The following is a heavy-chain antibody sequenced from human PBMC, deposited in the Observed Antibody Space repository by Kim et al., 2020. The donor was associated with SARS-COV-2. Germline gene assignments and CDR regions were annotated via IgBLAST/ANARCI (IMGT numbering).Heavy chain of an antibody. D-gene: IGHD3-10*01. CDR2: ISYDGSNK. V-gene: IGHV3-30-3*01. Sequence: GVSSRLSCAASGFTFSTGAIHWVRQAPGKGLEWGAVISYDGSNKNYADSVKGRFTIARDNSKNTLYLQMNSLRAEDTALYDGARDQGSRLRGATHTYYG. CDR3: ARDQGSRLRGATHTYYG. CDR1: GFTFSTGA. J-gene: IGHJ6*01.